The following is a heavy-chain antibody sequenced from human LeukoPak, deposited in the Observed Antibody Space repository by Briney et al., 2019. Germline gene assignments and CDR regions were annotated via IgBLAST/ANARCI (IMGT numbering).Heavy chain of an antibody. CDR3: ARGGSSNWTPFDY. V-gene: IGHV4-4*02. D-gene: IGHD6-13*01. CDR1: GGSISSSNW. CDR2: IYHSGST. Sequence: SETLSLTCAVSGGSISSSNWWSWVRQPPGKGLEWIGEIYHSGSTNYNPSLKSRVTISVGKSRKHFSLKLNSVTAADTAVYYCARGGSSNWTPFDYWGQGTLVTFSS. J-gene: IGHJ4*02.